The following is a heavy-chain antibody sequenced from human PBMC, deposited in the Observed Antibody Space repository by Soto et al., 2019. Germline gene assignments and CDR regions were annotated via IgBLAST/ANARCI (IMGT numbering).Heavy chain of an antibody. D-gene: IGHD2-15*01. J-gene: IGHJ5*02. CDR1: GFTFSDSP. CDR3: TSHSPEDMIRT. V-gene: IGHV3-73*01. CDR2: IRSKTNNYAT. Sequence: PGGSLRLSCAASGFTFSDSPMHWVRQASGKGLEWVGRIRSKTNNYATAYAASVKGRFTISRDDSKNTAYLQLNSLKTEDTAVYYCTSHSPEDMIRTWGQGTLVTVSS.